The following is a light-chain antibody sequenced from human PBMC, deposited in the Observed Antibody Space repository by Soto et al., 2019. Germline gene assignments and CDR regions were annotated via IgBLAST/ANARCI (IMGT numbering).Light chain of an antibody. CDR2: DAS. CDR1: RSVSNY. J-gene: IGKJ5*01. Sequence: VMTQSAGTLNLSPGESGTVSCRASRSVSNYLAWYQQKPGQAPRLLIYDASSRPTDIPARFSGSGSGTDFTLTISSLEPEDFALYYCQQRSNWPIPLGQVTRLEIK. V-gene: IGKV3-11*01. CDR3: QQRSNWPIP.